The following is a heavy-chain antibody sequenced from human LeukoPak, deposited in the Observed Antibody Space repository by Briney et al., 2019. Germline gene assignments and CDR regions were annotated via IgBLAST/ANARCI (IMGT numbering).Heavy chain of an antibody. J-gene: IGHJ4*02. CDR1: GFSFCFYA. CDR2: ITGSDDST. V-gene: IGHV3-23*01. D-gene: IGHD6-19*01. CDR3: ANRIAVAGTS. Sequence: GGSLRLSCAVSGFSFCFYAMSWVGPAPGKGREWVSGITGSDDSTYYAHFARGRFTISRDNSKNTLYLQTNSLGADDTAVYYCANRIAVAGTSWGQGTLVTVSS.